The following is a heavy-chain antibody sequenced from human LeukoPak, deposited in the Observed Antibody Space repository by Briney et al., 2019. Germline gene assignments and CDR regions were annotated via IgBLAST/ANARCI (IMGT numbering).Heavy chain of an antibody. CDR3: AREESEQVYFDY. CDR2: ISAYNGNT. D-gene: IGHD1/OR15-1a*01. CDR1: GYTFTSYG. J-gene: IGHJ4*02. V-gene: IGHV1-18*01. Sequence: ASVKVSCKASGYTFTSYGISWVRQAPGQGLKWMGWISAYNGNTNYAQKLQGRVTMTTDTSTSTAYMELRSLRSDDTAVYYCAREESEQVYFDYWGQGTLVTVSS.